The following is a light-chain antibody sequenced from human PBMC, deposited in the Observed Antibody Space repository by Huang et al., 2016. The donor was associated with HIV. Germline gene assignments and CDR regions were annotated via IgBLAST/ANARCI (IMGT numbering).Light chain of an antibody. CDR1: QSIGTY. CDR2: DVS. V-gene: IGKV3-11*01. Sequence: EIVLTQSPVTLSFSPGDRATLSCRASQSIGTYLAWYQQKSGQAPRLLIYDVSNRAAGVPARCSASGSETDFTLTIASLDPDDFAIYHCQQRSKWPLTFGGGTKVEMK. CDR3: QQRSKWPLT. J-gene: IGKJ4*01.